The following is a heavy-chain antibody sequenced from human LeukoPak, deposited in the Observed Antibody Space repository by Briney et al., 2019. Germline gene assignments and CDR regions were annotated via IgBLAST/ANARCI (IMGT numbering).Heavy chain of an antibody. CDR1: GGSISSGDYY. V-gene: IGHV4-30-4*01. CDR2: IYYSGST. D-gene: IGHD1-26*01. J-gene: IGHJ4*02. CDR3: ARGRSGSYYFDY. Sequence: SETLSLTCTVSGGSISSGDYYWSWIRQPPGKGLEWIGYIYYSGSTYYNPSLKSRVTISVDTSKNQFSLKLSSVTAADTAVYYCARGRSGSYYFDYWGQGTLVTVSS.